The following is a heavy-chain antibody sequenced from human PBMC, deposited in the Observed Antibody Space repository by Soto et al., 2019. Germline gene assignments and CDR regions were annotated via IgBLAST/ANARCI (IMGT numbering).Heavy chain of an antibody. CDR1: GFTFSSYG. J-gene: IGHJ4*02. D-gene: IGHD1-1*01. CDR3: ARDALGELEPPVYYFDY. CDR2: IWYDGSNK. V-gene: IGHV3-33*08. Sequence: GGSLRLSCAASGFTFSSYGMHWVRQAPGKGLEWVAVIWYDGSNKYYADSVKGRFTISRDNSKNTLYLQMNSLRAEDTAVYYCARDALGELEPPVYYFDYWGQGTLVTVSS.